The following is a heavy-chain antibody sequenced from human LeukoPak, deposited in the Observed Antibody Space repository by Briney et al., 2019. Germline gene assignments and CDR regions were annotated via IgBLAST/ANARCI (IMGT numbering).Heavy chain of an antibody. CDR3: ARGPLLGDDYDPPFRY. CDR1: GGSISSGNYH. J-gene: IGHJ4*02. D-gene: IGHD4/OR15-4a*01. V-gene: IGHV4-61*02. Sequence: SETLSLTCTVSGGSISSGNYHWSWIRRPAGKGLEWIGRIYTGGSTNYNPSFKSRLTISIDKSKNQFSLKLTSVTAADSAVYFCARGPLLGDDYDPPFRYWGQGTLVTVSS. CDR2: IYTGGST.